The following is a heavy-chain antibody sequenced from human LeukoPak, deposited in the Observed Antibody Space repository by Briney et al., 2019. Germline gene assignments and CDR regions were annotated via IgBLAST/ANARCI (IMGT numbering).Heavy chain of an antibody. CDR3: ATASNSWHFDY. V-gene: IGHV6-1*01. Sequence: SQTLSLTCAVSGDIVSSNDAAWSWIRQSPSRGLEWLGRTYYRSNGYNDYAGDVKSRITINADTSKTQFSLQLTSVTPEDTAVYYCATASNSWHFDYWGQGTLVTVSS. D-gene: IGHD4-11*01. CDR1: GDIVSSNDAA. CDR2: TYYRSNGYN. J-gene: IGHJ4*02.